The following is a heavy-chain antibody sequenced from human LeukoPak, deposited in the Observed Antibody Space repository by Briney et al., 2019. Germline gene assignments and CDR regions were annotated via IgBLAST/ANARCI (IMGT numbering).Heavy chain of an antibody. J-gene: IGHJ4*02. Sequence: SETLSLTCTVSGGSISSGGYYWSWIRQPPGKGLEWIGYIYHSGSTYYNPSLKSRVTISVDRSKNQFSLKLSSVTAADTAVYYCARGPRRIVGAVDYWGQETLVTVSS. CDR3: ARGPRRIVGAVDY. V-gene: IGHV4-30-2*01. CDR1: GGSISSGGYY. CDR2: IYHSGST. D-gene: IGHD1-26*01.